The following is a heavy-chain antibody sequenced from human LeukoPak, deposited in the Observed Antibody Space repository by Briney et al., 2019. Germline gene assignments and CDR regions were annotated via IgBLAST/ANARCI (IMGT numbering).Heavy chain of an antibody. V-gene: IGHV4-59*01. J-gene: IGHJ6*03. CDR2: IYYSGST. CDR1: GGFISSYY. CDR3: ARGYRFYYMEV. D-gene: IGHD5-18*01. Sequence: SETLSLTCTVSGGFISSYYWSWIRQPPGKGLEWIGYIYYSGSTNYNPSLKSRVTISVDTSKNQFSLKLSSVTAADTAMYYCARGYRFYYMEVWGKGTTVTVSS.